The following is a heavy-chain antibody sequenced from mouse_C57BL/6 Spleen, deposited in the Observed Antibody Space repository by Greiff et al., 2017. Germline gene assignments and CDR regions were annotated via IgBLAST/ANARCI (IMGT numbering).Heavy chain of an antibody. Sequence: VQLKESGGGLVKPGGSLKLSCAASGFTFSSYTMSWVRQTPEKRLEWVATISGGGGNTYYPDSVKGRFTISRDNAKNTLYLQMSSLRSEDTALYYCARHYYGSRGNWYFDVWGTGTTVTVSS. V-gene: IGHV5-9*01. CDR3: ARHYYGSRGNWYFDV. J-gene: IGHJ1*03. CDR2: ISGGGGNT. CDR1: GFTFSSYT. D-gene: IGHD1-1*01.